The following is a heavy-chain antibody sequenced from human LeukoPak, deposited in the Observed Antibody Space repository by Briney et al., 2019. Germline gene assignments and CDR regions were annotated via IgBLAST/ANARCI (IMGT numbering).Heavy chain of an antibody. V-gene: IGHV3-48*04. CDR1: GFIFSSYN. CDR2: IGTSSGSM. CDR3: ERQKYHERGSTDD. D-gene: IGHD2-2*01. J-gene: IGHJ4*02. Sequence: GGSLRLSCVASGFIFSSYNMIWVRQAPGKGLEWSSYIGTSSGSMFYADSVKGLFTIYRDHAKNSLYLHMNSLRAGDTAVFFCERQKYHERGSTDDWGEPTLVTVHS.